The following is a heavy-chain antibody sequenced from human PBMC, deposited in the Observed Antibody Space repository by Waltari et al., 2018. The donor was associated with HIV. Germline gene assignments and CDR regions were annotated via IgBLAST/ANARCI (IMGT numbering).Heavy chain of an antibody. J-gene: IGHJ5*02. CDR2: ISGSGDNR. CDR1: GFSFSIYA. V-gene: IGHV3-23*01. CDR3: TKDPVTAVGNINWFDP. D-gene: IGHD6-13*01. Sequence: EVQLLESGGGLVQPGGSLRLSCRASGFSFSIYAMNWVRQGPGKGLEWGSGISGSGDNRYYADSVKGRFTISRDNSKNKVFLQMKSLRPEDTAFYYCTKDPVTAVGNINWFDPWGQGTLVTVSS.